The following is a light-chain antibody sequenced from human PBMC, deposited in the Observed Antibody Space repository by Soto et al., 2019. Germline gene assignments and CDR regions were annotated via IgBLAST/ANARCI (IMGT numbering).Light chain of an antibody. CDR3: QHRMNWPLT. CDR2: DAS. V-gene: IGKV3-11*01. Sequence: EIVMTQSPATLSVSPGEGATLSCRASQSVSSYLLWYQQKPGQTPRLLIYDASNRATGIPARFSGSGSETDFTLTISSLEPEDFAVYYCQHRMNWPLTFGQGTRLEIK. J-gene: IGKJ5*01. CDR1: QSVSSY.